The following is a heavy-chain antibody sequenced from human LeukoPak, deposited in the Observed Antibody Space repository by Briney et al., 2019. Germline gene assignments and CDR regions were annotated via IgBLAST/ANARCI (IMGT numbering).Heavy chain of an antibody. CDR3: AKGYSGSYCADY. Sequence: GGSLRLSCAANGFTFSSYAMSWVRQAPGKGVEWVSGISGSGGSTYYAVSVKGRFTISRDNSKNTLYLQMNSLSAEDTAVYYCAKGYSGSYCADYWGQGTLVTVSS. D-gene: IGHD1-26*01. J-gene: IGHJ4*02. CDR2: ISGSGGST. V-gene: IGHV3-23*01. CDR1: GFTFSSYA.